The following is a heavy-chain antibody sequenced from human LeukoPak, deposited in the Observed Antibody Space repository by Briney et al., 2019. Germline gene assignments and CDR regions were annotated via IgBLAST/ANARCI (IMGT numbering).Heavy chain of an antibody. CDR1: GGSISSGGYY. CDR2: IYHSGST. D-gene: IGHD6-13*01. J-gene: IGHJ4*02. V-gene: IGHV4-30-2*01. CDR3: ARSLDSSSWYGDY. Sequence: PSETLSLTCTVSGGSISSGGYYWSWIRQPPGKGLEWIGYIYHSGSTYYNPSLKSRVTISVDRSNNQFTLKLSSVTAADTAVYYCARSLDSSSWYGDYWGQGTLVTVSS.